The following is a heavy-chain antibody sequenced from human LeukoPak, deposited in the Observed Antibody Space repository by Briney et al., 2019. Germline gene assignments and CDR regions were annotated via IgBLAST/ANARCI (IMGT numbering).Heavy chain of an antibody. CDR2: IYTSGST. J-gene: IGHJ6*03. V-gene: IGHV4-61*02. Sequence: TPSETLSLTCTVSGGSISSGGYYWSWIRQPPGKGLEWIGRIYTSGSTNYNPSLKSRVTISVDTSKNQFSLKLTSVTAADTAVYFCVRQGIESLPYYYYYMDVWGKGTTVTVSS. CDR3: VRQGIESLPYYYYYMDV. D-gene: IGHD6-13*01. CDR1: GGSISSGGYY.